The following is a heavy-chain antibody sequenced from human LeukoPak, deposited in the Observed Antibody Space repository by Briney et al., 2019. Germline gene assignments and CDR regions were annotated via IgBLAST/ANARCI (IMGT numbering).Heavy chain of an antibody. J-gene: IGHJ3*02. CDR3: AKARTGRGPGEAFDI. D-gene: IGHD3/OR15-3a*01. CDR2: ISYDGSNK. Sequence: GGSLRLSCVASGFTFSGSWMNWIRQPPGRGLEWVAVISYDGSNKYYADSVKGRFTISRDNSKNTLYLQMNSLRAEDTAVYYCAKARTGRGPGEAFDIWGQGTMVTVS. CDR1: GFTFSGSW. V-gene: IGHV3-30*18.